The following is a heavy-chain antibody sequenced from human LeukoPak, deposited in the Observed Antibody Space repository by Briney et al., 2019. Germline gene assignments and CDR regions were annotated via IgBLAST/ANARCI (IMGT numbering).Heavy chain of an antibody. CDR1: GGSISSDY. CDR2: IYNGGT. J-gene: IGHJ4*02. D-gene: IGHD3-16*01. Sequence: SETLSLTCTVSGGSISSDYWSWIRQPAGKGLEWIGRIYNGGTKHNPSLENRVTISLDTSKGHFSLKLTSVTAADTAVYYCARASKVWENLFFDSWGQGTLVTVSS. V-gene: IGHV4-4*07. CDR3: ARASKVWENLFFDS.